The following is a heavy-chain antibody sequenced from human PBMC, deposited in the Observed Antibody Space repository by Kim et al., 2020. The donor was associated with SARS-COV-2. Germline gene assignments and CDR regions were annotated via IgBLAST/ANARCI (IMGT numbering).Heavy chain of an antibody. D-gene: IGHD1-26*01. Sequence: GGSLRLSCAASGFTFNTYGMHWVRQAPGKGLEWVAVISYDGSHKYYVDSVKGRFTISRDNSKNTLYLQMNSLRNEDTAVYYCARSFSGSNFGYDIWGQGRMVTVSS. CDR1: GFTFNTYG. CDR3: ARSFSGSNFGYDI. CDR2: ISYDGSHK. J-gene: IGHJ3*02. V-gene: IGHV3-30*03.